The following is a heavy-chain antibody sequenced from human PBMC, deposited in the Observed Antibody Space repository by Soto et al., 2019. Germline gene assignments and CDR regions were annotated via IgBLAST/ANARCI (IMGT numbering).Heavy chain of an antibody. CDR1: GGSISSSSYY. J-gene: IGHJ5*02. CDR3: ARGRRECSSSFWWRGFDP. Sequence: QLQLQESGPGLVKPSETLSLTCTVSGGSISSSSYYWGWIRQPPGKGLEWIGSIYYSGSTYYNPSLKSRATIAGDTFKEHSSLNQCSLNAAYVAVYYCARGRRECSSSFWWRGFDPWGQGTLVTVSS. CDR2: IYYSGST. V-gene: IGHV4-39*02. D-gene: IGHD2-2*01.